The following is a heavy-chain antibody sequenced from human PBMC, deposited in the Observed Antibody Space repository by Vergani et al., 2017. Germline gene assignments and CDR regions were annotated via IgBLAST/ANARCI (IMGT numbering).Heavy chain of an antibody. V-gene: IGHV3-33*01. CDR1: GFTFSSYG. Sequence: QVQLVESGGGLVQPGRSLRLSCAASGFTFSSYGMHWVRQAPGKGLEWVAVIWYDGSNKYYADSVKGRFTISRDNSKNTLYLQMNSLRAEDTAVYYCARELLGVGATTSAFDIWGQGTMVTVSS. CDR2: IWYDGSNK. J-gene: IGHJ3*02. CDR3: ARELLGVGATTSAFDI. D-gene: IGHD1-26*01.